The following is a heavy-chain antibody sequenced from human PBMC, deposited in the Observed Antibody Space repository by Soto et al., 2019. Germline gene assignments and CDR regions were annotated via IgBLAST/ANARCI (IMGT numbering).Heavy chain of an antibody. CDR3: ARAPYYDFWSGYNYYFDY. Sequence: GGSLRLSCAASGFTFSSYAMHWVRQAPGKGLEWVAVISYDGSNKYYADSVKGRFTISRDNSKNTLYLQMNSLRAEDTAVYYCARAPYYDFWSGYNYYFDYWGQGTLVTVSS. J-gene: IGHJ4*02. V-gene: IGHV3-30-3*01. CDR1: GFTFSSYA. CDR2: ISYDGSNK. D-gene: IGHD3-3*01.